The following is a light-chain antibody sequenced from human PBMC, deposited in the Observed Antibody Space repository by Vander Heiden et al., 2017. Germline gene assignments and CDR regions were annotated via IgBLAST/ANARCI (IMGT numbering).Light chain of an antibody. CDR3: QQSYTRPRT. CDR2: AAS. Sequence: ASQRISTNLNWYQQKAGKAPKLLISAASTLQSGVPSRFSGGNSGTEFTLTISDLQPDDCATFYCQQSYTRPRTFGPGTKV. V-gene: IGKV1-39*01. J-gene: IGKJ3*01. CDR1: QRISTN.